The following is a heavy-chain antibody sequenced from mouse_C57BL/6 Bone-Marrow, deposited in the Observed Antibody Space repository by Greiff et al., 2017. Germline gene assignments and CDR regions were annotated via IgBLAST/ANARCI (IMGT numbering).Heavy chain of an antibody. J-gene: IGHJ2*01. CDR3: TTCYDDNYFDY. Sequence: VQLQQSGAELVRPGASVKLSCTASGFNIKDDYMHWVKQRPEQGLEWIGWIDPENGDTEYASKFQGQATITADTSANTAYLQLSSLTSEDTAVYYCTTCYDDNYFDYWGQGTTLTVSS. CDR1: GFNIKDDY. CDR2: IDPENGDT. V-gene: IGHV14-4*01. D-gene: IGHD1-1*01.